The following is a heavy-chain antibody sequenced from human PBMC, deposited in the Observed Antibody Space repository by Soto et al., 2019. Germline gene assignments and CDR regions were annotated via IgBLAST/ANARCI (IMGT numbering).Heavy chain of an antibody. CDR2: MNEDGSHI. Sequence: EVQLVESGGGLVQPGGSLRVSCTASEFTFSSYWMHWVRQVPGKGLEWVSRMNEDGSHILYADSVKGRFTISRDNAKNTLFLKMSSLRAEDTAIYYCSRGSSGWSGIDYWGPGTLVTVSS. CDR3: SRGSSGWSGIDY. V-gene: IGHV3-74*01. CDR1: EFTFSSYW. J-gene: IGHJ4*02. D-gene: IGHD6-19*01.